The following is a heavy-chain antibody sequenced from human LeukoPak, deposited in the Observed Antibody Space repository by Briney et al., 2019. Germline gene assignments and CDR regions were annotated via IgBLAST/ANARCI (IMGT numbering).Heavy chain of an antibody. CDR3: TRDDRSGSYETWGYYYMDV. J-gene: IGHJ6*03. V-gene: IGHV4-59*01. CDR1: GGSISNYY. Sequence: PSETLSLTCTVSGGSISNYYWSWIRQSPGKGLEWIGYIYYSGRTNYNPSLKSRVTISVDTSKTQFSLKLNSVTAADTAVYYCTRDDRSGSYETWGYYYMDVWGKGTTVTVSS. D-gene: IGHD1-26*01. CDR2: IYYSGRT.